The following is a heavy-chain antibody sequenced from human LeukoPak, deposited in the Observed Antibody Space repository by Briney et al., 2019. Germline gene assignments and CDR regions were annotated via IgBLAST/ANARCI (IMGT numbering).Heavy chain of an antibody. CDR1: GYPFSNYD. CDR3: ARDMDSGPDFFDY. V-gene: IGHV1-8*01. CDR2: MNPKSGNT. Sequence: ASVKVSCKASGYPFSNYDINWVRQAPGQGLEWMGWMNPKSGNTGYGQKFQGRVTMTRVTSITTAYMELRSLRSDDTAVYYCARDMDSGPDFFDYWGLGTLVTVSS. D-gene: IGHD1-26*01. J-gene: IGHJ4*02.